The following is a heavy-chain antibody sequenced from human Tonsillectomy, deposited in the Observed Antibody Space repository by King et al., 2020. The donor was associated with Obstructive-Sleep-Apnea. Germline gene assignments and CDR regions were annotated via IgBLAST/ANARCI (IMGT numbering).Heavy chain of an antibody. V-gene: IGHV4-59*01. J-gene: IGHJ5*02. CDR2: IFYSGST. D-gene: IGHD3-10*01. Sequence: QLQESGPGLVKPSETLSLTCTVSGASISSYYWSWIRQPPGKGLEWIGYIFYSGSTNYNPSLKSRVTISVDTSKNQFSLKLSSVTAADTAVYYCARDHGAGDWFDPWGQGALVTVSS. CDR1: GASISSYY. CDR3: ARDHGAGDWFDP.